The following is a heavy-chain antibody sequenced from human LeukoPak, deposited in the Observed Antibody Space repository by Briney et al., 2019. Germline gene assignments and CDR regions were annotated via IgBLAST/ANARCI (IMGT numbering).Heavy chain of an antibody. Sequence: PGGSLRLSCAASGFTFTIYSMNWVRQAPGKGREGVSYISNSSSTIYYADSVKGRFTISRDNAKNSLYLQMNSLRAEDTAVYYCARGVRRFLERVSMDVWGKGTTVTVSS. D-gene: IGHD3-3*01. J-gene: IGHJ6*03. CDR2: ISNSSSTI. CDR3: ARGVRRFLERVSMDV. V-gene: IGHV3-48*01. CDR1: GFTFTIYS.